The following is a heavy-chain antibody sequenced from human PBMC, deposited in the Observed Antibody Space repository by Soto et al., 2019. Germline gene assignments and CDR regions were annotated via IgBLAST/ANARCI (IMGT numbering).Heavy chain of an antibody. CDR1: GGSISSGGYY. CDR2: IYYSGST. D-gene: IGHD3-22*01. Sequence: QVQLQESGPGLVKPSQTLSLTCTVSGGSISSGGYYWSWIRQHPGKGLEWIGYIYYSGSTYYNPSLKRRVTISVDTSKNQFSLKLSSVTAADTAVYYCARQHYDSSGYYLNWGQGTLVTVSS. CDR3: ARQHYDSSGYYLN. V-gene: IGHV4-31*03. J-gene: IGHJ4*02.